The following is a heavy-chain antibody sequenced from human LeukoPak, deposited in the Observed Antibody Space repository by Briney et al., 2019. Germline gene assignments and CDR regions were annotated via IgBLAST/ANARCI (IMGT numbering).Heavy chain of an antibody. CDR3: AREGDSSGYYSDAFDI. CDR1: GGSISSDY. Sequence: SETLSLTCTVSGGSISSDYWSWIRQPAGKGLEWIGRIYTSGSTNYNPSLKSRVTISVDTSKNQFSLKLSSVTAADTAVYYCAREGDSSGYYSDAFDIWGQGTMVTVSS. J-gene: IGHJ3*02. CDR2: IYTSGST. D-gene: IGHD3-22*01. V-gene: IGHV4-4*07.